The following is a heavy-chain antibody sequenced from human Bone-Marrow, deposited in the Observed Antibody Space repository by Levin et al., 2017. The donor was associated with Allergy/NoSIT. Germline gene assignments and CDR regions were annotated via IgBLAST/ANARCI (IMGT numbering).Heavy chain of an antibody. V-gene: IGHV4-61*09. J-gene: IGHJ6*03. CDR3: ARVLQYYYYYMDV. CDR2: IYTSGNT. CDR1: GVSIPSGNYY. Sequence: LSQTLSLTCTVSGVSIPSGNYYWSWIRQPAGKGLEWIGHIYTSGNTNYNPSLKSRVTISVDTSKNQFSLKLRSVTAADTAVYYCARVLQYYYYYMDVWGKGTTVTVSS. D-gene: IGHD5-24*01.